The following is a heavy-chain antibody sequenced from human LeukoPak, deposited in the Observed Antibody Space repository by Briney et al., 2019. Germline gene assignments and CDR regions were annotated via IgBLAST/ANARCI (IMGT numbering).Heavy chain of an antibody. V-gene: IGHV4-59*01. Sequence: SETLSLTCTVSGGSISIYYWSWIRQPPGKGLEWIGYIYYSGTTRYNPSLKSRLTISIDTSKNQFSLKLSSVTAADTAVYFCARGGGFTYGRQPFDCWGQGTLVTVSS. D-gene: IGHD5-18*01. CDR1: GGSISIYY. J-gene: IGHJ4*02. CDR2: IYYSGTT. CDR3: ARGGGFTYGRQPFDC.